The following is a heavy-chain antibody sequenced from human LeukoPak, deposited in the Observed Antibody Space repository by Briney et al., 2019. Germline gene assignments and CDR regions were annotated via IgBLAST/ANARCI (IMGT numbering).Heavy chain of an antibody. Sequence: PGGSLRLSCAASGFTFSSYSMNWVRQAPGKGLEWVSSISSSSSYIYYADPVKGRFTISRDNAKNSLYLQMSSLRAEDTAVYYCVKENSYDFWSGYQGWFDPWGQGTLVTVSS. CDR3: VKENSYDFWSGYQGWFDP. CDR2: ISSSSSYI. J-gene: IGHJ5*02. V-gene: IGHV3-21*01. D-gene: IGHD3-3*01. CDR1: GFTFSSYS.